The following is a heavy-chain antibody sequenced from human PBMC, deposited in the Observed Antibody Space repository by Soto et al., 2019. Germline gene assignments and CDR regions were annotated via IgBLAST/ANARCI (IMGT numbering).Heavy chain of an antibody. V-gene: IGHV4-34*01. Sequence: SETLSLTCAVYGGSFSGYYWSWIRQPPGKGLEWIGEINHSGSTNYNPSLKSRVTISVDTSKNQFSLKLSSVTAADTAVYYFARGRGKYYDILTGTTFDPWGQGTLVTVSS. CDR1: GGSFSGYY. J-gene: IGHJ5*02. CDR2: INHSGST. D-gene: IGHD3-9*01. CDR3: ARGRGKYYDILTGTTFDP.